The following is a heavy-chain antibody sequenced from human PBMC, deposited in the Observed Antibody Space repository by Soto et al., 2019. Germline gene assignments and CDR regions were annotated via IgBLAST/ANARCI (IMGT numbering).Heavy chain of an antibody. CDR3: AKDPPVVKLELFYYGMDV. D-gene: IGHD1-7*01. Sequence: GGSLRLSCAASGFTFSSYAMSWVRQAPGKGLEWVSAISGSGGSTYYADSVKGRFTISRDNSKNTLYLQMNSLRAEDTAVYYCAKDPPVVKLELFYYGMDVWGQGTTVTV. J-gene: IGHJ6*02. V-gene: IGHV3-23*01. CDR1: GFTFSSYA. CDR2: ISGSGGST.